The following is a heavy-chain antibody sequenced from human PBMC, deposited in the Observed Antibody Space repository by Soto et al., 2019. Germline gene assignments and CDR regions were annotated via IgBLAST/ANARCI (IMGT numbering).Heavy chain of an antibody. CDR3: ARHGVYDYGDYVGVAHYYYYGMDV. V-gene: IGHV5-51*01. CDR1: GYSFTSYW. J-gene: IGHJ6*02. D-gene: IGHD4-17*01. Sequence: PGESLKISCKGSGYSFTSYWIGWVRQMPGKGLEWMGIIYPGDSDTRYSPSFQGQVTISADKSISTAYLQWSSLKASDTAMYYCARHGVYDYGDYVGVAHYYYYGMDVWGQGTTVTVSS. CDR2: IYPGDSDT.